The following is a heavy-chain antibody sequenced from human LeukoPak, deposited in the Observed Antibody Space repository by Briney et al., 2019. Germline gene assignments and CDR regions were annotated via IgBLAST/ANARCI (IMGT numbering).Heavy chain of an antibody. J-gene: IGHJ4*02. CDR2: IYSGGST. V-gene: IGHV3-66*01. CDR1: GFTVSNNC. CDR3: RWEPKY. D-gene: IGHD1-26*01. Sequence: GGSLRLSCAASGFTVSNNCMSWVRQTPGKGLEWVSLIYSGGSTYYADSVKGRFTISRDNSKNTLYLQMNSLRAEDTAVYYCRWEPKYWGQGTLVTVSS.